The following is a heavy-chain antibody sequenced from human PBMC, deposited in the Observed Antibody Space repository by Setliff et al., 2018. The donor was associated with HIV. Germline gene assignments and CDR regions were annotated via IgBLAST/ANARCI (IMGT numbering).Heavy chain of an antibody. CDR1: GYTFSSYA. J-gene: IGHJ6*02. V-gene: IGHV1-46*01. CDR3: AREIGDYYDSSGYYPPTDYYYGMDV. Sequence: GASVKVSCKASGYTFSSYAISWVRQAPGQGLEWMGIINPSGGSTSYAQKFQGRVTMTRDTSTSTAYMELRSLRSDDTAVYYCAREIGDYYDSSGYYPPTDYYYGMDVWGQGTTVTVSS. D-gene: IGHD3-22*01. CDR2: INPSGGST.